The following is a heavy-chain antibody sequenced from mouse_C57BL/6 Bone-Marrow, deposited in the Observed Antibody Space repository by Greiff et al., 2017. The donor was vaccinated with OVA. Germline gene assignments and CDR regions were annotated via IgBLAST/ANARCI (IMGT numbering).Heavy chain of an antibody. J-gene: IGHJ1*03. CDR1: GYAFSSSW. V-gene: IGHV1-82*01. D-gene: IGHD1-1*01. Sequence: QVQLQQSGPELVKPGASVKISCKASGYAFSSSWMNWVKQRPGKGLEWIGRIYPGDGDTNYNGKFKGKATLTADKSSSTAYMQLSSLTSEDSAVYFCARGVFYYGSSYNWYFDVWGTGTTVTVSS. CDR3: ARGVFYYGSSYNWYFDV. CDR2: IYPGDGDT.